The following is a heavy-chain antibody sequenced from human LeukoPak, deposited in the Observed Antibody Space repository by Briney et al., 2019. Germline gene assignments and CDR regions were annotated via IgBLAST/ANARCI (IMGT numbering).Heavy chain of an antibody. V-gene: IGHV3-23*01. CDR1: GFTFSSYG. CDR2: ISGSGGST. Sequence: GGSLRLSCAASGFTFSSYGMSWVRQAPGKGLEWVSAISGSGGSTYYADSVKGRFTISRDNSKNTLYLQMNSLRAEDTAVYYCAKVAKLGYCSSTSCPDDAFDIWGQGTMVTVSS. J-gene: IGHJ3*02. D-gene: IGHD2-2*01. CDR3: AKVAKLGYCSSTSCPDDAFDI.